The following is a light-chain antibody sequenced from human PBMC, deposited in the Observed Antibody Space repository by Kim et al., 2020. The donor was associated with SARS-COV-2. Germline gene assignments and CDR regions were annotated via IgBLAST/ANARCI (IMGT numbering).Light chain of an antibody. V-gene: IGKV1-6*01. CDR1: QGISSD. Sequence: ASVGDRVTITCRARQGISSDLAWYQQMPGKAPKLLIFAASNLQIGVPSRFSGSGSGTDFTLTISSLQPEDFATYYCLQDYSYPRTFGQGTKVDIK. CDR3: LQDYSYPRT. J-gene: IGKJ1*01. CDR2: AAS.